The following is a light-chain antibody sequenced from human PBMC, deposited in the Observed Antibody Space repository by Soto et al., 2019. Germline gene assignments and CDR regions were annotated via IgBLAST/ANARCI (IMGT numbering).Light chain of an antibody. CDR2: EVS. CDR1: SSDVGGYNY. CDR3: SSYTSSSNV. V-gene: IGLV2-14*01. J-gene: IGLJ1*01. Sequence: QSVLTQPASVSGSPGQSITISCTRTSSDVGGYNYVSWYQQHPGKAPKLMIYEVSNRPSGVSNRFSGSKSGNTASLTISGLQAEDEADYYCSSYTSSSNVFGTGTKVTVL.